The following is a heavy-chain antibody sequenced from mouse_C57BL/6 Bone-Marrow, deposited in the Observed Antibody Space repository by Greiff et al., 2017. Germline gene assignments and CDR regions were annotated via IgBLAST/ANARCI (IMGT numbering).Heavy chain of an antibody. CDR3: AREGVYYGSSYWYFDV. Sequence: VQLQQSGPELVKPGASVKISCKASGYSFTGYYMNWVKQSPEKSLEWIGEINPSTGGTTYNQKFKAKATLTVDKSSSTAYRQLKSLTSEDSAVYYCAREGVYYGSSYWYFDVWGTGTTVTVSS. D-gene: IGHD1-1*01. J-gene: IGHJ1*03. CDR2: INPSTGGT. CDR1: GYSFTGYY. V-gene: IGHV1-42*01.